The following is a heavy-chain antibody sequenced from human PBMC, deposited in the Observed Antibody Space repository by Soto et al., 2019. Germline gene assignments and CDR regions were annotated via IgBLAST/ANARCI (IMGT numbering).Heavy chain of an antibody. CDR1: GFTFSSYA. CDR2: ISTNGGST. J-gene: IGHJ4*02. V-gene: IGHV3-64D*06. CDR3: AKAAYYYDSSGYPPLGDY. Sequence: GGSLRLSCSASGFTFSSYAMHWVRQAPGKGLEYVSSISTNGGSTHYADSVKGRFTISRDNSKNTQYLQMSSLRADDTAVYYCAKAAYYYDSSGYPPLGDYWGQGTLVTVSS. D-gene: IGHD3-22*01.